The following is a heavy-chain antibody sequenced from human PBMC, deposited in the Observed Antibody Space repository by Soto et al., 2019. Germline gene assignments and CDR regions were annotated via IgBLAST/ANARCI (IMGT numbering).Heavy chain of an antibody. CDR2: ISGSGGAT. CDR1: GFTFSSYA. Sequence: PGGSLRLSCAASGFTFSSYALSWVRQAPGKGLEWVSSISGSGGATYYADSVKGRFTISRDNSKNTLFLQMDSLRAEDTAVYYCAIRILSGNYFPFDYWGQGTLVTVSS. V-gene: IGHV3-23*01. D-gene: IGHD1-26*01. CDR3: AIRILSGNYFPFDY. J-gene: IGHJ4*01.